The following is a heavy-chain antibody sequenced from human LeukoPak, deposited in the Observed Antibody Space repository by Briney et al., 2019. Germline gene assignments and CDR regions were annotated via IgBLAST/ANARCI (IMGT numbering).Heavy chain of an antibody. Sequence: SETLSLTCTVSGGSISSGSYYWSWIRQPAGKGLEWIGRIYTSGSTNYNPSLKSRVTISVDTSKNQFSLKLSSVTAADTAVYYCARGRPPYYYGSGSYRRSPFDYWGQGTLVTVSS. D-gene: IGHD3-10*01. V-gene: IGHV4-61*02. CDR1: GGSISSGSYY. CDR3: ARGRPPYYYGSGSYRRSPFDY. CDR2: IYTSGST. J-gene: IGHJ4*02.